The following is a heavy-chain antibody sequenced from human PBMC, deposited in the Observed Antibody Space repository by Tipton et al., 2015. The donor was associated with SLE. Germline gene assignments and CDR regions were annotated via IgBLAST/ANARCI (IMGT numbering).Heavy chain of an antibody. Sequence: TLSLTCTVSGGSISSYYWSWIRQPPGKGLEWIGYIYYSGSTNYNPSLKSRVTISVDTSKNQFSLKLSSVTAADTAVYYCAREGRYPYYYYYMDAWGKGTTVTV. CDR1: GGSISSYY. CDR3: AREGRYPYYYYYMDA. D-gene: IGHD2-2*01. CDR2: IYYSGST. J-gene: IGHJ6*03. V-gene: IGHV4-59*01.